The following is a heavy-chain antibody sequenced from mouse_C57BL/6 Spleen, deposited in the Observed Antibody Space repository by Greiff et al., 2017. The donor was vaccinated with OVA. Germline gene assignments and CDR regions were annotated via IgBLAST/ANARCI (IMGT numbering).Heavy chain of an antibody. Sequence: VQLQQSGPELVKPGASVKISCKASGYTFTDYYMNWVKQSHGKSLEWIGDINPNNGGTSYNQKFKGKATLTVDKSSSTAYMELRSLTSEDSAVYYCARSYYSNFLFDYWGQGTTLTVSS. V-gene: IGHV1-26*01. CDR2: INPNNGGT. D-gene: IGHD2-5*01. J-gene: IGHJ2*01. CDR3: ARSYYSNFLFDY. CDR1: GYTFTDYY.